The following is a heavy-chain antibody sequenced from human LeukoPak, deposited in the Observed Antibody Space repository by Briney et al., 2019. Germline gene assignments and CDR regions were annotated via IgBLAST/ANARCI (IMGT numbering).Heavy chain of an antibody. Sequence: SVKVSCKASGFSFSSSAVQWVRQARGQRLEWIGWIVVGSGQTNYAQKFQERVTITRDMSTSTAYMEPSSLRSEDTAVYYCAAGGMATTQNWGQGTLVTVSS. D-gene: IGHD5-24*01. CDR1: GFSFSSSA. J-gene: IGHJ1*01. CDR2: IVVGSGQT. CDR3: AAGGMATTQN. V-gene: IGHV1-58*01.